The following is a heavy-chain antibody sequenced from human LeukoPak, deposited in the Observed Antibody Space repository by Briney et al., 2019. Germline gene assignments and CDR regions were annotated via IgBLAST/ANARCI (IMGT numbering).Heavy chain of an antibody. CDR1: GGSISSGFYY. J-gene: IGHJ4*02. D-gene: IGHD6-19*01. CDR2: IYYSGST. Sequence: SETLSLTCTVSGGSISSGFYYWGWIRQPPGKGLEWIGSIYYSGSTYYNPSLKSRVTISVDTSKNQFSLKLSSVTAADTAVYYCARQIRVAGTRVDYWGQGTLVTVSS. V-gene: IGHV4-39*01. CDR3: ARQIRVAGTRVDY.